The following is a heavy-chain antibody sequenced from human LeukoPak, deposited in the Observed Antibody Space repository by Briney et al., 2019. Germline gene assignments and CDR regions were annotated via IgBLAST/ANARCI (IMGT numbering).Heavy chain of an antibody. J-gene: IGHJ4*02. D-gene: IGHD6-19*01. CDR2: IHYSGTT. V-gene: IGHV4-59*11. CDR1: GDSISSHY. CDR3: ARGGWALDY. Sequence: PSETLSLTCIVSGDSISSHYLTWIRQPPGKGLEWIGYIHYSGTTNYNPSLKSRITTSLDTSKNQFSLKLNSVTAADTAVYYCARGGWALDYWGQGTLVTVSS.